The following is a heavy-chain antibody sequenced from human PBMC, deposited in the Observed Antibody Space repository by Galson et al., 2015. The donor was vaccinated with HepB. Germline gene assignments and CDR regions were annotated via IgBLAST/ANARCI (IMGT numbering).Heavy chain of an antibody. CDR2: ISSSGSTI. CDR3: AREGGDFWSGYYRYYYYGMDV. Sequence: SLRLSCAASGFTFSSYEMNWVRQAPGKGLEWVSYISSSGSTIYDADSVKGRFTISRDNAKNSLYLQMNSLRAEDTAVYYCAREGGDFWSGYYRYYYYGMDVWGQGTTVTVSS. D-gene: IGHD3-3*01. CDR1: GFTFSSYE. J-gene: IGHJ6*02. V-gene: IGHV3-48*03.